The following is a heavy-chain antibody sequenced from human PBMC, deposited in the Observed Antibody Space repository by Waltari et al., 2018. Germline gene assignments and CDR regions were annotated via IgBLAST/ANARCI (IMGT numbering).Heavy chain of an antibody. D-gene: IGHD2-21*02. J-gene: IGHJ4*02. Sequence: EVQLVESGGGLVQPGGSLRLSCAASGFTFSTYEFNWVRQAPGKGLEWVSYISSKTSDIYYADSVKGRFTISRDNAHNALYLHMNSRRADDTDVYYCAREAASCGGDCLDYWGQGTLVTVSS. CDR2: ISSKTSDI. V-gene: IGHV3-48*03. CDR1: GFTFSTYE. CDR3: AREAASCGGDCLDY.